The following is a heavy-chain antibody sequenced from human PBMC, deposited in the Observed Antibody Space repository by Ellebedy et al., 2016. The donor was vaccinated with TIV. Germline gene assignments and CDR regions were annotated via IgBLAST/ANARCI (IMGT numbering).Heavy chain of an antibody. CDR1: GYTFTGYY. V-gene: IGHV1-2*02. CDR2: LNVASTDT. Sequence: AASVKVSCKASGYTFTGYYIHWVRQAPGQGLEWMGWLNVASTDTNYAQRFRDRVTMTRDTSLSTAYMDLSRLTSDDPAVYYCARSVMKVVTAPPHGYWGQGTLVTVSS. D-gene: IGHD3-22*01. J-gene: IGHJ4*02. CDR3: ARSVMKVVTAPPHGY.